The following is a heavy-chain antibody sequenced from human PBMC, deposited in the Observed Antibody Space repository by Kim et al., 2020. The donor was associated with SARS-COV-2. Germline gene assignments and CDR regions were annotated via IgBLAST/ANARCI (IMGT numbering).Heavy chain of an antibody. D-gene: IGHD2-21*01. CDR1: GFTFSSYA. V-gene: IGHV3-23*01. Sequence: GGSLRLSCAASGFTFSSYAMSWVRQAPGKGLEWVSSICSSGGRTYYADSVKGRFTISRDNSKNTLYLQMNSLTAEDTAVYYCAKEVIAGTFDYWGQGTLVTVSS. J-gene: IGHJ4*02. CDR2: ICSSGGRT. CDR3: AKEVIAGTFDY.